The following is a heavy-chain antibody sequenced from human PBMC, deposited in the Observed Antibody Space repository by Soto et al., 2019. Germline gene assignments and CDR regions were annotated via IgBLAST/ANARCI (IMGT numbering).Heavy chain of an antibody. J-gene: IGHJ4*02. V-gene: IGHV4-31*03. D-gene: IGHD5-18*01. CDR1: GGSVSRGGYY. Sequence: PSETLSLTCTVSGGSVSRGGYYWSWIRQHPGKGLEWIGYIYYSGSTYYNPSLQSRVTISVDTSKNQFSLKLSSVTAADTAVYYCATAPYSYAPFFDYWGQGTLVTVSS. CDR2: IYYSGST. CDR3: ATAPYSYAPFFDY.